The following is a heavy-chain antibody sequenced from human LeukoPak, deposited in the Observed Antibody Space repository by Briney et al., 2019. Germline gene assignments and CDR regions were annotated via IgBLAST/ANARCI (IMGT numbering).Heavy chain of an antibody. D-gene: IGHD2-2*01. V-gene: IGHV3-15*01. CDR2: IKSKTDGGTT. Sequence: GGSLPVSCAASGFSFSNAWMSGVRQAPGKGLAWVGCIKSKTDGGTTDYAAPVNGRFTISRDDSQNTLFLQMNSLKTEDTAVYYCTSRVIVPASRSLDCWGQGTLITVSS. CDR1: GFSFSNAW. CDR3: TSRVIVPASRSLDC. J-gene: IGHJ4*02.